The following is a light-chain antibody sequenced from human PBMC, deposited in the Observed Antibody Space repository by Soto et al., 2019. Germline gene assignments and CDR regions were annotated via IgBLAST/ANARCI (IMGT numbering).Light chain of an antibody. V-gene: IGLV1-47*01. CDR1: SSNLAGNS. Sequence: QSVLTQAPSASGTPGQRVTISCSGTSSNLAGNSVYWYQHLPGTAPKLLIHSTNQRPSGVPDRFSGSKSGTSASLAISGLRSDDEADYYCAAWDDSLSGVLFGGGTKLTVL. CDR2: STN. J-gene: IGLJ2*01. CDR3: AAWDDSLSGVL.